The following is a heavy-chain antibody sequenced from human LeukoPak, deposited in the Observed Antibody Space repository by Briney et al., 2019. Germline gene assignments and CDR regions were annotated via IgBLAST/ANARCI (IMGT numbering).Heavy chain of an antibody. J-gene: IGHJ4*02. CDR1: GFTFSSYS. Sequence: PGGSLRLSCAASGFTFSSYSMNWVRQAPGKGLEWVSYISGSSSTIDYADSVKGRFTISRDNAKNSLYLQMNSLRAEDTAIYYCARDGAYDTSGYALAPDYWGQGTLVTVSS. V-gene: IGHV3-48*04. D-gene: IGHD3-22*01. CDR3: ARDGAYDTSGYALAPDY. CDR2: ISGSSSTI.